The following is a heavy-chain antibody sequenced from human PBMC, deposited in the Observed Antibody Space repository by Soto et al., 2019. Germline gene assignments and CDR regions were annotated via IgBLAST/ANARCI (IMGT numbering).Heavy chain of an antibody. CDR3: ARDLSGNPGY. CDR1: GYTFTSYG. D-gene: IGHD2-15*01. CDR2: ISSYNGKT. V-gene: IGHV1-18*01. J-gene: IGHJ4*02. Sequence: QVQLVQSGAEVKKPGASVKVSCKASGYTFTSYGISWVRQAPGQGLEWMGLISSYNGKTNYAQKLQGRVTMTTDTSPRPAYMGLRRLRSDDTAVDYCARDLSGNPGYWGQGTLVTVSS.